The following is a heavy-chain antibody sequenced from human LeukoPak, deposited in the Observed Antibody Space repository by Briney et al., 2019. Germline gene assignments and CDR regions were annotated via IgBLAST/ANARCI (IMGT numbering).Heavy chain of an antibody. CDR2: INPSGGST. D-gene: IGHD6-13*01. CDR1: GYTFTSYY. V-gene: IGHV1-46*01. CDR3: ARDGVGGYSSRAGSFDY. J-gene: IGHJ4*02. Sequence: ASVKVSCKASGYTFTSYYMHWVRQAPGQGLEWMGIINPSGGSTSYAQKFQGRVTMTRDMSTSTVYMELSSLRSEDTAVYYCARDGVGGYSSRAGSFDYWGQGTLVTVSS.